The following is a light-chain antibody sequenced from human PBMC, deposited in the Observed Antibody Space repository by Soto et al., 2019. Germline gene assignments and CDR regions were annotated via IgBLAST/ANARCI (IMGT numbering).Light chain of an antibody. Sequence: DIGMTQSPATMSVSPGERATLSCRASQSVSSNLAWYQQTPGQAPRLLIYGASTRATGIPARFSGSASGTEFPLTISSLQSEDFAVYYCQQYNNWPPWTFGQGTPGEIK. CDR3: QQYNNWPPWT. CDR2: GAS. CDR1: QSVSSN. J-gene: IGKJ1*01. V-gene: IGKV3-15*01.